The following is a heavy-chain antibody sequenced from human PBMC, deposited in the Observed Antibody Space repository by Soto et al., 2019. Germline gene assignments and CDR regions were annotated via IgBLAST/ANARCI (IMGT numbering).Heavy chain of an antibody. V-gene: IGHV4-31*03. CDR1: GGSISSGGYY. J-gene: IGHJ5*02. Sequence: LSLTCTVSGGSISSGGYYWSWIRQHPGKGLEWIGYIYYSGSTYYNPSLKSRVTISVDTSKNQFSLKLSSVTAADTAVYYCARANTIFGVVHNWFDPWGQGTLVTVS. D-gene: IGHD3-3*01. CDR2: IYYSGST. CDR3: ARANTIFGVVHNWFDP.